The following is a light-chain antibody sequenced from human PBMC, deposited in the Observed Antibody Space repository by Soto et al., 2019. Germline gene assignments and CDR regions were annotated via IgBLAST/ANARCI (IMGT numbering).Light chain of an antibody. CDR1: SRYIGRYNY. J-gene: IGLJ1*01. V-gene: IGLV2-14*01. Sequence: QSVLTPPASVSGSPGQSITISCTGTSRYIGRYNYVSWYQQYPGKAPKFMIYDVSNRPSGVSNRFSGSKSGNTASLTISGLQAEDEADYYCSSYISSSTYVFGTGTKVTVL. CDR2: DVS. CDR3: SSYISSSTYV.